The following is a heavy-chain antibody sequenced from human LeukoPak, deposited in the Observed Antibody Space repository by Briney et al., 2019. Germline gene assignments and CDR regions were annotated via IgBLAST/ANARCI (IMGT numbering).Heavy chain of an antibody. CDR2: ISSSSSNK. J-gene: IGHJ4*02. V-gene: IGHV3-48*02. D-gene: IGHD3-10*01. CDR1: GFTFSSYN. Sequence: GGSLRLSCAASGFTFSSYNMNWVRQAPGKGLEWVSYISSSSSNKYYADSVKGRFTISRDNAKNTLSLQMNSLRDDDTAVYYCARYYYGSGRLYYFDYWGQGTLVTVSS. CDR3: ARYYYGSGRLYYFDY.